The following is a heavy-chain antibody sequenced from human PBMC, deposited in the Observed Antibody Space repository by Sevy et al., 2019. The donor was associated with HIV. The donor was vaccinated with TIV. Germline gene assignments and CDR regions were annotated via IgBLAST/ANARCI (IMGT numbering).Heavy chain of an antibody. D-gene: IGHD5-12*01. CDR2: IYYNGNT. V-gene: IGHV4-59*01. CDR1: DGSMSSYY. Sequence: SETLSLTCTVSDGSMSSYYWSWIRQPPGKGLEWIGYIYYNGNTNYNPSPESRVTMSIHTSMKQFSLKLRSVTAADTAMYYCARGTRDGYNLYFDSWGQGTLVTVSS. CDR3: ARGTRDGYNLYFDS. J-gene: IGHJ4*02.